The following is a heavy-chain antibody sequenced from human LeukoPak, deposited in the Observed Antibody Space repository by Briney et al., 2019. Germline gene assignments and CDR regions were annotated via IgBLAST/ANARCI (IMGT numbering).Heavy chain of an antibody. J-gene: IGHJ4*02. Sequence: SETVSLTCSVSGDSISTYHWNWIRKPPGKGLEWIGYMQSAGNSKYNPSLRSRVTMFVDASKNQVALILSSVTAADTAVYYCARDKRHSYGRYFDHWGQGALVTVSS. V-gene: IGHV4-59*01. CDR2: MQSAGNS. CDR1: GDSISTYH. D-gene: IGHD5-18*01. CDR3: ARDKRHSYGRYFDH.